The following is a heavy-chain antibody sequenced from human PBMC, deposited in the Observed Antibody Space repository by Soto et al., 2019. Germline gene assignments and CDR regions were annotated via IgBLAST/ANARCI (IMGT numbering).Heavy chain of an antibody. CDR2: IKSKTDGGTT. CDR1: GFTFSNAW. V-gene: IGHV3-15*07. CDR3: TTDSAVTTDYFDY. Sequence: GGSLRLSCAASGFTFSNAWMNWVRQAPGKGLEWVGRIKSKTDGGTTDYAAPVKGRFTISRDDSKNTLYLQMNSLKTEDTAVYYCTTDSAVTTDYFDYWGQGTLVTVSS. J-gene: IGHJ4*02. D-gene: IGHD1-1*01.